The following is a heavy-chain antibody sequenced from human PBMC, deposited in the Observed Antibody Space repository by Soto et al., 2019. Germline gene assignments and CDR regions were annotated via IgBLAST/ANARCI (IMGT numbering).Heavy chain of an antibody. V-gene: IGHV3-21*01. D-gene: IGHD5-18*01. Sequence: GGSLRLSCAASGFTFSSYSMNWVRQAPGKWLEWVSSISSSSSYIYYADSVKGRFTISRDNAKNSLYLQMNSLRAEDTAVYYCARERQTWIQLWSPYYYYGMDVWGQGXTVTVYS. CDR1: GFTFSSYS. CDR2: ISSSSSYI. CDR3: ARERQTWIQLWSPYYYYGMDV. J-gene: IGHJ6*02.